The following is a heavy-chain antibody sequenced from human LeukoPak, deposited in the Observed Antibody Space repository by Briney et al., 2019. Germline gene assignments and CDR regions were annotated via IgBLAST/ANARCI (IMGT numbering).Heavy chain of an antibody. CDR3: ARREGIIASADYFDY. Sequence: SETLSLACTVSGGSISSSSYYWGWIRQPPGKGLEWIGTIYYSGSTYYNPALNSRVTISVDTSKNLFSLKLTSVTAADTAVYYCARREGIIASADYFDYWGQGTLVTVSS. J-gene: IGHJ4*02. V-gene: IGHV4-39*01. CDR1: GGSISSSSYY. CDR2: IYYSGST. D-gene: IGHD6-13*01.